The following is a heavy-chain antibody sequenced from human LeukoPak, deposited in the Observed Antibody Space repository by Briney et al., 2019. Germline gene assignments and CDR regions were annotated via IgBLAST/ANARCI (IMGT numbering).Heavy chain of an antibody. V-gene: IGHV3-30*04. CDR1: GFTFSSSA. J-gene: IGHJ4*02. CDR3: ASPQPVRVARGGGFDY. CDR2: ISYDGSNK. D-gene: IGHD1-14*01. Sequence: GGSLRLSCAASGFTFSSSAMHWVRQAPGKGLDWVAVISYDGSNKYYADSVKGRFTISRDNSKNTLYLKMTSLGAKHPSVNYRASPQPVRVARGGGFDYWGQGTLVTVSS.